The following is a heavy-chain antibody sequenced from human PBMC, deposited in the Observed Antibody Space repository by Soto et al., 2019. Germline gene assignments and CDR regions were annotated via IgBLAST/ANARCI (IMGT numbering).Heavy chain of an antibody. V-gene: IGHV1-8*01. CDR2: MNPNSGNT. D-gene: IGHD3-9*01. CDR3: AIRPYYDILTGYHYYYYYMDV. Sequence: ASVKVSCKASGYTFTSYDINWVRQATGQGLEWMGWMNPNSGNTGYAQKFQGRVTMTRNTSISTAYMEPSSLRSEDTAVYYCAIRPYYDILTGYHYYYYYMDVWGKGTTVTVSS. J-gene: IGHJ6*03. CDR1: GYTFTSYD.